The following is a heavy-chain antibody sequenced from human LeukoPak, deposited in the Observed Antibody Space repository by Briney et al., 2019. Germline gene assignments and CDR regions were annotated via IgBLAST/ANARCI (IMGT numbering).Heavy chain of an antibody. V-gene: IGHV3-7*01. D-gene: IGHD5-12*01. CDR2: IKQDGTEK. CDR3: ARGPSGYHNT. J-gene: IGHJ4*02. Sequence: GGSLRLSCEASGFSISEYWMSWVRQAPGKGLEWVANIKQDGTEKNYVDSVKGRLTTTRDNAKNSLFLQMNSLRAEDTAVYYCARGPSGYHNTGGQGTLVTVSS. CDR1: GFSISEYW.